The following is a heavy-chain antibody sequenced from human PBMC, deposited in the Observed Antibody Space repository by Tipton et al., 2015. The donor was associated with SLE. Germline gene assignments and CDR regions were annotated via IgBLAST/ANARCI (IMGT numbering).Heavy chain of an antibody. D-gene: IGHD2-8*01. J-gene: IGHJ4*02. Sequence: SLRLSCAASGFTFDDYAMHWVRQAPGKGLEWVSGISWNSGSIGYADSVKGRFTISRDNSKNTLSLQMDSLRPEDTSIYYCASILGNTNPSDFWGQGTLVTVSS. CDR1: GFTFDDYA. CDR2: ISWNSGSI. V-gene: IGHV3-9*01. CDR3: ASILGNTNPSDF.